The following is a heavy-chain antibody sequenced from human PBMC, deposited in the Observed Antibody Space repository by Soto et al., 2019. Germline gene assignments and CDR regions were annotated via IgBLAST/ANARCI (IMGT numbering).Heavy chain of an antibody. CDR2: IIPVFGTG. CDR3: ARVGGTGGYTYGLDY. V-gene: IGHV1-69*06. D-gene: IGHD5-18*01. CDR1: GGTFSSYA. J-gene: IGHJ4*02. Sequence: QVQLVQSGGEVKKPGSSVKVSCKASGGTFSSYAISWVRQAPGQGLEWMGGIIPVFGTGIYAQKFQGRVTITADKSTNTAYMELSSLRSEDTAVYFCARVGGTGGYTYGLDYWGQGPLVTVSS.